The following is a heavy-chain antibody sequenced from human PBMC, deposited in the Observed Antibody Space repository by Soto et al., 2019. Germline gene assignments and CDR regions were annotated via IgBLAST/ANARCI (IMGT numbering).Heavy chain of an antibody. D-gene: IGHD1-20*01. V-gene: IGHV4-39*01. CDR1: GGSISSSNYY. J-gene: IGHJ4*02. Sequence: QLQLQESGPGLVKPSETLSLTCTVSGGSISSSNYYWGWIRQPPGKGLEWIGSIYYSGSTYYNPSLTTPVTISVDTSKHQFSLKLSSVTAADTAVYYCARLYNYFDYWGQGTLVTVSS. CDR2: IYYSGST. CDR3: ARLYNYFDY.